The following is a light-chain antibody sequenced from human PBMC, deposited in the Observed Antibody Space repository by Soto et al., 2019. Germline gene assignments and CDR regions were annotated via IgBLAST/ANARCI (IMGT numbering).Light chain of an antibody. CDR2: AAS. CDR1: QDISGW. V-gene: IGKV1-12*01. Sequence: DIQMTQSPSSVSASVGDRVTITCRASQDISGWLACYQQKPGKAPKLLIYAASSLQSGVPSRFSGSGSGTYFTLTISSLQPEDFATYYCLQANTFPITFGQGTRLEIK. CDR3: LQANTFPIT. J-gene: IGKJ5*01.